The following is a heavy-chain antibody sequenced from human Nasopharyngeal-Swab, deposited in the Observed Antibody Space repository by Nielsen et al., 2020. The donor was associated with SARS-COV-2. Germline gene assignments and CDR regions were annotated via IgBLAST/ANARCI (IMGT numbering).Heavy chain of an antibody. J-gene: IGHJ3*02. CDR1: GFTFSSYG. Sequence: GESLKISCAASGFTFSSYGVHWVRQAPGKGLEWVAVIWYDGSNKYYADSVKGRFTISRDNSKNTLYLQMNSLRAEDTAVYYCARDRIAAAGDAFDIWGQGTMVTVSS. CDR2: IWYDGSNK. CDR3: ARDRIAAAGDAFDI. D-gene: IGHD6-13*01. V-gene: IGHV3-33*01.